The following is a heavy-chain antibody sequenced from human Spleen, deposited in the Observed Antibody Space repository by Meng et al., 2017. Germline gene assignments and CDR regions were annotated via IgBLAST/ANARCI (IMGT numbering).Heavy chain of an antibody. CDR2: ITPILGIA. J-gene: IGHJ4*02. V-gene: IGHV1-69*04. CDR1: GYTFTDYY. Sequence: SVKVSCKASGYTFTDYYILWVRQAPGQGLEWMGRITPILGIANYAQKFQGRVTITADKSSSTVYMELSGLRSEDTAVYFCATGAAAADHWGQGTLVTVSS. CDR3: ATGAAAADH. D-gene: IGHD6-13*01.